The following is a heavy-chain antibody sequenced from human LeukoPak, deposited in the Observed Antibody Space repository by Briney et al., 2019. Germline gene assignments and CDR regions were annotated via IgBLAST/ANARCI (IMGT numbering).Heavy chain of an antibody. CDR3: ARDRSDYYDTSRFDP. V-gene: IGHV4-31*03. J-gene: IGHJ5*02. Sequence: SETLSLTCTVSGGSISSGGYYWSWIRQHPGKGLEWVGYIYNSGSTYYNPSLKSRVTISVDTSKNQFSLKLSSVTAADTAVYYCARDRSDYYDTSRFDPWGQGTLVTVSS. CDR2: IYNSGST. D-gene: IGHD3-22*01. CDR1: GGSISSGGYY.